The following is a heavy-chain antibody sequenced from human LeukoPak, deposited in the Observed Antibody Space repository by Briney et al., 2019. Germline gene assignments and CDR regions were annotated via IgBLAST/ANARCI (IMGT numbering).Heavy chain of an antibody. CDR3: ARDYGGSSPFDY. V-gene: IGHV3-11*04. J-gene: IGHJ4*02. Sequence: GGSLRLSCAASGFTFSNAWMSWARQAPGKGLEWVSYISSSGSTIYYADSVKGRFTISRDNAKNSLYLQMNSLTAEDTAVYYCARDYGGSSPFDYWGQGTLVTVSS. CDR2: ISSSGSTI. D-gene: IGHD4-23*01. CDR1: GFTFSNAW.